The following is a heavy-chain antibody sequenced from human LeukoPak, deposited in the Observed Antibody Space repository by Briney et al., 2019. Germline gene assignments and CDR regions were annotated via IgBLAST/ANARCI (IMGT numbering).Heavy chain of an antibody. D-gene: IGHD1-26*01. CDR2: INSDGSST. J-gene: IGHJ4*02. Sequence: PGGSLRLSCAASGFTFSSYAMSWVRQAPGKGLEWVSRINSDGSSTSYADSVKGRFTISRDNAKNTLYLQMNSLRAEDTAVYYCARDEGAVGATPDYWGQGTLVTVSS. CDR3: ARDEGAVGATPDY. V-gene: IGHV3-74*01. CDR1: GFTFSSYA.